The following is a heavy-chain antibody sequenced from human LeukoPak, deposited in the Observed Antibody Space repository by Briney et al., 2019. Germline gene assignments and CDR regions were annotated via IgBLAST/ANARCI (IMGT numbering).Heavy chain of an antibody. D-gene: IGHD2-2*01. CDR1: GFTFDDYG. CDR3: AKAGGLGYCSSTSCHGFNWFDP. CDR2: INWNGGST. Sequence: GGSLRLSCAASGFTFDDYGMSWVRQAPGKGLEWVSGINWNGGSTGYADSVKGRFTISRDNSKNTLYLQMNSLRAEDTAVYYCAKAGGLGYCSSTSCHGFNWFDPWGQGTLVTVSS. V-gene: IGHV3-20*04. J-gene: IGHJ5*02.